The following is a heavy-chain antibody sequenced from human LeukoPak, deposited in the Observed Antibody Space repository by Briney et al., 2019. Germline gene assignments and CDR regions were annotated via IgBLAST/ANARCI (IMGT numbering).Heavy chain of an antibody. D-gene: IGHD6-13*01. CDR3: AKGSRGYTNYYFDY. J-gene: IGHJ4*02. CDR1: RFSFSGYA. Sequence: GGSLRLSCASSRFSFSGYAMNWVRQAPGKGLELVSSISGSGASTFYADSVKGRFITSKDTSSNTVYLQMNSLRAEDTAVYYCAKGSRGYTNYYFDYWGQGTLVTVSS. V-gene: IGHV3-23*01. CDR2: ISGSGAST.